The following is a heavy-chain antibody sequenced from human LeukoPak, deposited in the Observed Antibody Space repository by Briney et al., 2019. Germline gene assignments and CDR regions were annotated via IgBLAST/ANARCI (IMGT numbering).Heavy chain of an antibody. D-gene: IGHD3-22*01. V-gene: IGHV3-7*01. CDR3: ARDLDYDSSGYYRDY. CDR2: IKQDGSEK. J-gene: IGHJ4*02. Sequence: GGSLRLSCAASGFTFSSYWMSWVRQAPGKGLEWVANIKQDGSEKYYVDSVKGRFTISRDNAKNSLYLQMNSLRAEDTAVYYCARDLDYDSSGYYRDYWGQGTLVTVSS. CDR1: GFTFSSYW.